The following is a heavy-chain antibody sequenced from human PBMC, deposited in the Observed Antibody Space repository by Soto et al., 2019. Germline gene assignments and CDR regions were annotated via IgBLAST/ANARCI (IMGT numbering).Heavy chain of an antibody. Sequence: PGGSLRLSCAASGFTFSSYSMNWVRQAPGKGLEWVSSIISSSSYIYYADSVKGRFTISRDNAKNSLHLQMNSLRAEDTAVYYCARDLAAAADYWGQGTLVTVSS. V-gene: IGHV3-21*01. CDR3: ARDLAAAADY. J-gene: IGHJ4*02. D-gene: IGHD6-13*01. CDR1: GFTFSSYS. CDR2: IISSSSYI.